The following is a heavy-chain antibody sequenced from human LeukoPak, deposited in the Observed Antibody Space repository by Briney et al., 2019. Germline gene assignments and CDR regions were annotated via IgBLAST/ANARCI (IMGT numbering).Heavy chain of an antibody. V-gene: IGHV3-74*01. Sequence: RGSLRLSCAASGFTFSNYWMHWVRQAPGKGLVWVSRINTDGSSTSYADSVKGRFTISRDNAKNTLYLQMNSLRAEDTAVYYCARATVGATSDFDYWGQGTLVTVSS. CDR2: INTDGSST. CDR1: GFTFSNYW. D-gene: IGHD1-26*01. J-gene: IGHJ4*02. CDR3: ARATVGATSDFDY.